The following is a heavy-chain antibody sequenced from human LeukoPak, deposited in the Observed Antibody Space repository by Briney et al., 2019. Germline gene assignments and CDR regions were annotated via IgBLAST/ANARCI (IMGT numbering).Heavy chain of an antibody. CDR2: IDPSDSYT. CDR3: ARSSNDYYGSGSYYKFDY. D-gene: IGHD3-10*01. Sequence: GESLKISCKGSGYSFTSCWISWVRQMPGKGLEWMGRIDPSDSYTNYSPSFQGHVTISADKSISTAYLQWSSLKASDTAMYYCARSSNDYYGSGSYYKFDYWGQGTLVTVSS. V-gene: IGHV5-10-1*01. CDR1: GYSFTSCW. J-gene: IGHJ4*02.